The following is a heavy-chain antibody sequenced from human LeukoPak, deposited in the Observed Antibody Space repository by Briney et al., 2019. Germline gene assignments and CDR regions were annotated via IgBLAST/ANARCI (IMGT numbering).Heavy chain of an antibody. V-gene: IGHV4-38-2*02. D-gene: IGHD2-2*01. J-gene: IGHJ4*02. CDR1: GYSISSGYY. CDR2: IYHSGST. CDR3: ARLYLRDHCSSTSCYGLYFDY. Sequence: SETLSLTCTVSGYSISSGYYWGWIRQPPGKGLEWIGSIYHSGSTYYNPSLKSRVTISVDTSKNQFSLKLSSVTAADTAVYYCARLYLRDHCSSTSCYGLYFDYWGQGTLVTVSS.